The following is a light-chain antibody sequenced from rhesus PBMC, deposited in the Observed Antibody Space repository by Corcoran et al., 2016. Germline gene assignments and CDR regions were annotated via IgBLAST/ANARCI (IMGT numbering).Light chain of an antibody. CDR1: QSVSSY. CDR2: GAS. Sequence: EIVMTQSPATLALSPGERATLSCRASQSVSSYLAWYQQKPGQAPRLLIYGASSRATGIPDGFSGSGSWTEFTLTISSLEPEDVGVYFCLQSSNWPFTFGPGTKLDIK. J-gene: IGKJ3*01. V-gene: IGKV3-24*04. CDR3: LQSSNWPFT.